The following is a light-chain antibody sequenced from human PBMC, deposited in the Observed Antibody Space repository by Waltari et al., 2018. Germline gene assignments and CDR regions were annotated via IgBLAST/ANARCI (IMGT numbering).Light chain of an antibody. CDR2: AAA. J-gene: IGKJ4*01. CDR1: QGISSY. Sequence: DIQLTQSPSSLSASVGDRVTITCRAIQGISSYLAWYQQKPGKAPKLLIYAAANLQSGVPSRFSGSGSGTDVTLTISSLQPEDFATYYCQQLNSYPLTFGGGTKVEIK. V-gene: IGKV1-9*01. CDR3: QQLNSYPLT.